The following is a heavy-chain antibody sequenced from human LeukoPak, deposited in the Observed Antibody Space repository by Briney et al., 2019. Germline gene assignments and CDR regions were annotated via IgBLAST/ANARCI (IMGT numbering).Heavy chain of an antibody. V-gene: IGHV3-15*01. J-gene: IGHJ4*02. Sequence: GGSLRLSCANSGFGFREKWMSWVRQAPGKGLEWLGRIKSKRDGGARDYAPHVRGRFTISRDDSENTLYLVITGLKTEDTGVYYCTTDPRDWGQGTAVIVYS. CDR2: IKSKRDGGAR. CDR1: GFGFREKW. CDR3: TTDPRD.